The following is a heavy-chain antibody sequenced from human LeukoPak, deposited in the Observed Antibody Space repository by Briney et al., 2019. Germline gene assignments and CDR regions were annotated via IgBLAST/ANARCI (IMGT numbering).Heavy chain of an antibody. D-gene: IGHD5-18*01. CDR2: INHSGST. CDR1: GGSFSGYY. CDR3: ARRGGRYSYGS. Sequence: PSETLSLTCAVYGGSFSGYYWSWIRQPPGKGLEWIGEINHSGSTNYNPSLKSRVTISVDTSKNQFSLKLSSVTAADTAVYYCARRGGRYSYGSWGQGTLVTVSS. J-gene: IGHJ4*02. V-gene: IGHV4-34*01.